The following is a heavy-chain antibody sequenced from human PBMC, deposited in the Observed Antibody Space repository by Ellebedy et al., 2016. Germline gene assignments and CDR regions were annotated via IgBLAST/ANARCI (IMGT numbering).Heavy chain of an antibody. CDR3: VKDGGSDTVVT. D-gene: IGHD4-23*01. J-gene: IGHJ4*02. CDR1: GFTFSSYG. Sequence: GGSLRLSXAASGFTFSSYGMHWVRQAPGKGLEWVAVISYDGSNKYYADSVKGRFTISRDNSKNTLYLQMSSLRAEDTAVYYCVKDGGSDTVVTWGQGTLVTVSS. CDR2: ISYDGSNK. V-gene: IGHV3-30*18.